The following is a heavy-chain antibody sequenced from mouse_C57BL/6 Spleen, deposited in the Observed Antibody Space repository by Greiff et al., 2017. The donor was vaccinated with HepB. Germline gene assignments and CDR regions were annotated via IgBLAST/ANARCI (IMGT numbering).Heavy chain of an antibody. Sequence: QVQLQQPGAELVKPGASVKVSCMASGYTFTSYWMHWVKQRPGQGLEWIGRIHPSDSDTNYNQKFKGKATLTVDKSSSTAYMQLSSLTSEDSAVYYCAISRDGSSYGYFDVWGTGTTVTVSS. CDR1: GYTFTSYW. CDR2: IHPSDSDT. J-gene: IGHJ1*03. V-gene: IGHV1-74*01. CDR3: AISRDGSSYGYFDV. D-gene: IGHD1-1*01.